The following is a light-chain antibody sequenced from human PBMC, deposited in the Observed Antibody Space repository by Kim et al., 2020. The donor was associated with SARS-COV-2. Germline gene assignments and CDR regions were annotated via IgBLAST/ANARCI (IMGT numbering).Light chain of an antibody. V-gene: IGKV1-33*01. CDR2: DAS. CDR1: QDISNY. CDR3: QQYDISRFT. Sequence: ASVGDRVTITCRASQDISNYLNWYQQKPGKAPKLLIYDASNLETGVPSRFSGSGSGTDFTFTISSLQPDDIATYYCQQYDISRFTFGQGTRLEIK. J-gene: IGKJ5*01.